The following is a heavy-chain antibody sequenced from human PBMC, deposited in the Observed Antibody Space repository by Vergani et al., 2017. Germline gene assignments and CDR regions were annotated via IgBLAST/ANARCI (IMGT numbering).Heavy chain of an antibody. J-gene: IGHJ3*02. CDR1: GGSISSYY. CDR2: IYYSGST. Sequence: QVQLQESGPGLVKPSETLSLTCTVSGGSISSYYWSWIRQPPGKGLEWIGYIYYSGSTNYNPSLKSRVTISVDTSKNQFSLKLSSVTAADTAVYYCARDDSGSWISRGFDIWGQRTMVTVSS. CDR3: ARDDSGSWISRGFDI. V-gene: IGHV4-59*01. D-gene: IGHD1-26*01.